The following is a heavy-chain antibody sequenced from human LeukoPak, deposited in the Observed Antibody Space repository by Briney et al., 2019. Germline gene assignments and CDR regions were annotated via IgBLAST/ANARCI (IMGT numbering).Heavy chain of an antibody. V-gene: IGHV3-23*01. J-gene: IGHJ4*02. CDR1: GFTFSSYA. CDR3: AKDLYSSGWYVGY. CDR2: ISGSGSTT. Sequence: PGGSLRLSCAASGFTFSSYAMNWVRQAPGKGLEWVSAISGSGSTTYYADSVKGRFTISRDNSKNTLYLQMNSLRAEDTAVYYCAKDLYSSGWYVGYWGQGTLVTVSS. D-gene: IGHD6-19*01.